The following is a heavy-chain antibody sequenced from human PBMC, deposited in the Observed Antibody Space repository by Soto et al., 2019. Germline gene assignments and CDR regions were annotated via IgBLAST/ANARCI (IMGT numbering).Heavy chain of an antibody. J-gene: IGHJ4*02. V-gene: IGHV1-69*01. D-gene: IGHD3-3*01. CDR2: FIPVYRTL. Sequence: QVQRVQSGAEVKKPGSSVKFSCKASGGSFGNSAINWVRQTPGQGLEWLGGFIPVYRTLNYAQKFQGRVTITADESTGTAYMTLSSLASDDTAVYYCATGVIWIGYFTVDSWGQGTRVTVSS. CDR1: GGSFGNSA. CDR3: ATGVIWIGYFTVDS.